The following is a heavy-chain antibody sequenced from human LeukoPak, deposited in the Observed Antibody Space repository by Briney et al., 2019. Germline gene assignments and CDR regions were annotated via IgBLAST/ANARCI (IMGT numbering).Heavy chain of an antibody. V-gene: IGHV1-24*01. Sequence: ASVKVSYKVSGYTLTELSMHWVRQAPGKGLEWMGGFDPEDGETIYAQKFQGRVTMTEDTSTDTAYMELSSLRSEDTAVYYCATRRHSYGKPTILDYWGQGTLVTVSS. CDR1: GYTLTELS. CDR2: FDPEDGET. D-gene: IGHD5-18*01. J-gene: IGHJ4*02. CDR3: ATRRHSYGKPTILDY.